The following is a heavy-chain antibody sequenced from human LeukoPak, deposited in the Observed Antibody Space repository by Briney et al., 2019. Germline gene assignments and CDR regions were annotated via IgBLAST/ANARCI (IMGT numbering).Heavy chain of an antibody. Sequence: PGGSLRLSCAASGFTFSNYAMHWVRQAPGKGLEWVAFIRSDGSTKYYADSVKGRFTISRDNSKNTLYLQMNSLRAEDTAVYYCARDRIGDYVWGSYHQKAFDIWGQGTMVTVSS. J-gene: IGHJ3*02. CDR3: ARDRIGDYVWGSYHQKAFDI. D-gene: IGHD3-16*02. CDR1: GFTFSNYA. CDR2: IRSDGSTK. V-gene: IGHV3-30*02.